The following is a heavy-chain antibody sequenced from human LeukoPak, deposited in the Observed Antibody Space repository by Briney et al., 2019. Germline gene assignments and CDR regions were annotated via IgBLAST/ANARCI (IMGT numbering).Heavy chain of an antibody. CDR3: ARVVPAAIRNWFDP. V-gene: IGHV1-18*01. CDR1: GYTFTRYG. Sequence: ASVKVSCKASGYTFTRYGISWVRQAPGQELEWMGWISAYNGNTNYAQKLQGRVTMTTDTSTSTAYMELRSLRSDDTAVYYCARVVPAAIRNWFDPWGQGTLVTVSS. J-gene: IGHJ5*02. CDR2: ISAYNGNT. D-gene: IGHD2-2*01.